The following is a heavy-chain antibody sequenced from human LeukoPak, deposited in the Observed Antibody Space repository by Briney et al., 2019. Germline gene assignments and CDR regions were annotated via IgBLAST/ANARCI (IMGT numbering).Heavy chain of an antibody. Sequence: GGSLRLSCAASGFTFSSYWMSWVRQAPGKGLEWVANIKQDGSEKYYLDSVKGRFTISRDNAENSLYLQMNSLRAEDTAVYYCATEAGSGIEDWGQGILVTVSS. CDR1: GFTFSSYW. CDR3: ATEAGSGIED. D-gene: IGHD6-19*01. CDR2: IKQDGSEK. J-gene: IGHJ4*02. V-gene: IGHV3-7*01.